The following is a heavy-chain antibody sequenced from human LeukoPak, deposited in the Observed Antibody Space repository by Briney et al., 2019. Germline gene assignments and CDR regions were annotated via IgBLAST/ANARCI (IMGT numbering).Heavy chain of an antibody. V-gene: IGHV4-59*01. CDR1: GGSISTYY. Sequence: PSETLSLTCTVSGGSISTYYWSWIRQPPGKGLEWIGYIYYSGSTNYNPSLKSRVTMSVDTSKNQFSLKLTSVTAADTAVYYCARDYSSYIMDYWGQGTLVTVSS. CDR3: ARDYSSYIMDY. J-gene: IGHJ4*02. CDR2: IYYSGST. D-gene: IGHD4-11*01.